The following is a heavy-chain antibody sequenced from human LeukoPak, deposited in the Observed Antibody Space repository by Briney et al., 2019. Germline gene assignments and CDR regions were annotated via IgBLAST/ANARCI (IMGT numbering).Heavy chain of an antibody. CDR1: GYTFTSYG. D-gene: IGHD4-17*01. V-gene: IGHV1-18*01. CDR2: IITYNGNT. Sequence: GSSVKVSCKTSGYTFTSYGLSWVRHAPGQGLEWMGCIITYNGNTYYSQKLQGRVTRTTDTSTSTAYMELRSLRSDDTAVYYCAKTTVTSEEYFYYYMDVWGKGTTVTVSS. CDR3: AKTTVTSEEYFYYYMDV. J-gene: IGHJ6*03.